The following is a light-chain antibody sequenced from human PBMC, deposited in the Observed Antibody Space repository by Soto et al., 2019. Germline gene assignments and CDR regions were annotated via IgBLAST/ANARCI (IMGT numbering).Light chain of an antibody. J-gene: IGLJ3*02. V-gene: IGLV3-21*02. CDR2: DDS. CDR1: NIGSKS. CDR3: QTYDGTNWV. Sequence: SYELTQPPSVSVAPGQTARITCGGNNIGSKSVHWYQQKPGQAPVLVVYDDSDRPSGIPDRFSGSIVSSSNSASLTISGLKTEDEADYYCQTYDGTNWVFGGGTKLTVL.